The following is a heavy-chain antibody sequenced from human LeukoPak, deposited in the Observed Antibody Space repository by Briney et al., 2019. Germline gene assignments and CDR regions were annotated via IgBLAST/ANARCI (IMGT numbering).Heavy chain of an antibody. J-gene: IGHJ4*02. V-gene: IGHV5-10-1*01. Sequence: GESLKISCKGSGYIFSTYWIGWVRQMPGKGLEWMGRIDPSDSYTNYSPSFQGHVTISPDKSISTAYLQWSSLKASDTAMYYCARHRPGYRNGYASFDYWGQGTLVTVSS. CDR1: GYIFSTYW. D-gene: IGHD5-12*01. CDR3: ARHRPGYRNGYASFDY. CDR2: IDPSDSYT.